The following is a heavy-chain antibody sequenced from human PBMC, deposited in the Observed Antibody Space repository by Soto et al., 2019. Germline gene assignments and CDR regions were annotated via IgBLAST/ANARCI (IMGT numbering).Heavy chain of an antibody. CDR1: GGSFSGYY. D-gene: IGHD2-15*01. J-gene: IGHJ3*02. Sequence: QVQLQQWGAGLLKPSETLSLTCAVYGGSFSGYYWSWIRQPPGKGLEWIGEINHSGSTNYNPSLKSRVTISVDTAKNQFSLKLSSVTAADTAVYYCARGIVVVVAATPGGDHDAFYIWGQGTMVTVSS. CDR3: ARGIVVVVAATPGGDHDAFYI. CDR2: INHSGST. V-gene: IGHV4-34*01.